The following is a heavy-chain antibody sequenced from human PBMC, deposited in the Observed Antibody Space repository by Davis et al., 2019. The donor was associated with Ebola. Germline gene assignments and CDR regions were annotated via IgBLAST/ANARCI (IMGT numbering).Heavy chain of an antibody. J-gene: IGHJ4*02. Sequence: PGGSLRLSCAASGFTLSSYGMHWVRQAPGKGLEWVAGISNNGGNKYYADSVKGRFTISRDNSKNTLYLQMNSLRAEDTAVYYCAKGGRSPLHQIDYWGQGTLVTVSS. V-gene: IGHV3-30*18. CDR3: AKGGRSPLHQIDY. CDR1: GFTLSSYG. CDR2: ISNNGGNK. D-gene: IGHD3-16*01.